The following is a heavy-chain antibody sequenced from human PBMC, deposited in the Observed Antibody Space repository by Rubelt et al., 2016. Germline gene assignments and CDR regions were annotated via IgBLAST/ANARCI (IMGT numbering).Heavy chain of an antibody. CDR3: ARGLIDWGWYFDL. J-gene: IGHJ2*01. V-gene: IGHV4-34*01. CDR1: GGSFSGYY. CDR2: ISHSGST. Sequence: QVQLQQWGAGLLKPSETLSLTCAVYGGSFSGYYWSWIRQPQGKGLEWIGEISHSGSTNYNPSLKTRGTIALDTAKNQFSRKLSSGIAADTAVYYCARGLIDWGWYFDLWGRGTLVTVSS. D-gene: IGHD7-27*01.